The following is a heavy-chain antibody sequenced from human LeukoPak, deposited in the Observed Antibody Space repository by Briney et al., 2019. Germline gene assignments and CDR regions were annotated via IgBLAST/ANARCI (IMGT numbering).Heavy chain of an antibody. CDR1: GDSVSSNSAA. Sequence: SQTLSLTCAISGDSVSSNSAAWNWTRQSPSRGLEWLGRTYYRSKWNKHYAVSMKSRITINPDTSKNQFSLQLNSVTPEDTAVYYCASSYSQGIDYWGQGTLVTVSS. CDR3: ASSYSQGIDY. CDR2: TYYRSKWNK. J-gene: IGHJ4*02. D-gene: IGHD2-15*01. V-gene: IGHV6-1*01.